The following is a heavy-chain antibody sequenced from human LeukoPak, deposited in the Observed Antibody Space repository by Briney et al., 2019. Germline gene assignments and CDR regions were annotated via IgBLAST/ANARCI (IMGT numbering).Heavy chain of an antibody. CDR3: ARVSSTRFDY. CDR2: IYHSGST. D-gene: IGHD2/OR15-2a*01. CDR1: GGSISSSNW. J-gene: IGHJ4*02. Sequence: PSETLSLTCAVSGGSISSSNWWSWVRQPPGKGLEWIGEIYHSGSTNYNPSLKSRATISVDKSKNQFSLKLSSVTAADTAVYYCARVSSTRFDYWGQGTLVTVSS. V-gene: IGHV4-4*02.